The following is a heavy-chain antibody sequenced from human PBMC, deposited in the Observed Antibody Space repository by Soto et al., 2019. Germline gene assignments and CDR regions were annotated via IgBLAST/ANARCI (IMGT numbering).Heavy chain of an antibody. CDR2: IIPILGIA. J-gene: IGHJ6*02. CDR1: GSTFSSYT. Sequence: QVQLVQSGAEVKKPGSSVKVSCKASGSTFSSYTISWVRQAPGQGLEWMGRIIPILGIANYAQKFQGRVTITADKSTSTAYMELSSLRSEDTAVYYCARDGYYYYYGMDVWGQGTTVTVSS. CDR3: ARDGYYYYYGMDV. V-gene: IGHV1-69*08.